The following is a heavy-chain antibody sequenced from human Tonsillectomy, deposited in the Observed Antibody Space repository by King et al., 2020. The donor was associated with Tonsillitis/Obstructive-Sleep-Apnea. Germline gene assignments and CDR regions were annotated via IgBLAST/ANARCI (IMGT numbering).Heavy chain of an antibody. V-gene: IGHV3-30*18. CDR2: ISYDGSNK. CDR1: GFTFSSYG. J-gene: IGHJ4*02. Sequence: QLVQSGGGVVQPGRSLRLSCAASGFTFSSYGMHWVRQAPGKGLEWVAVISYDGSNKYYADSVKGRFTISRDNSKNTLYLQMNSLRAEDTAVYYCAKARSSGWSLYYFDYWGQGTLVTVSS. D-gene: IGHD6-19*01. CDR3: AKARSSGWSLYYFDY.